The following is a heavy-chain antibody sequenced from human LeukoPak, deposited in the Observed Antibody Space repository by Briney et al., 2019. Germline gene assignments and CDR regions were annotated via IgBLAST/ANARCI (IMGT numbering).Heavy chain of an antibody. D-gene: IGHD6-19*01. J-gene: IGHJ4*02. V-gene: IGHV3-7*01. Sequence: GGSLRLSCVASGFTFSSYWMTWVRQAPGKGLEWLANIKEDGSIQYYLDSVRGRFTISRDNAKTAVYLQLNSLRADDTAVYYCARDVWTGVAVSDYWGQGTLVTVSS. CDR2: IKEDGSIQ. CDR1: GFTFSSYW. CDR3: ARDVWTGVAVSDY.